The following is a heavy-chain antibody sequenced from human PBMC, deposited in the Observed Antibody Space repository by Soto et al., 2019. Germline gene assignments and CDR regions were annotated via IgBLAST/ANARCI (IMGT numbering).Heavy chain of an antibody. J-gene: IGHJ4*02. Sequence: SGGSLRLSCAASGFTFSSYWMHWVRQAPGKGLVWVSRITSDGSNTNYADSVKGRFTISRDNAKNTVFLQMNSLRAEDTAVYYCATLNSFGSDFWGQGTLVTVSS. V-gene: IGHV3-74*01. D-gene: IGHD3-3*01. CDR3: ATLNSFGSDF. CDR2: ITSDGSNT. CDR1: GFTFSSYW.